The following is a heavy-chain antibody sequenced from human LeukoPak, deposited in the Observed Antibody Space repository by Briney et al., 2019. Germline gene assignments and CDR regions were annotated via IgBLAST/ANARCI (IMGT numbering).Heavy chain of an antibody. Sequence: PSETLSLTCTVSAGSITDYYWSWIRQPPGKGLEWLGFIYTRGSTNYNPSLKSRVTISVDTSKSQFSLKLSSVTAADTAVYYCARQPYGSGSYTFDYWGQGALVTVPS. CDR1: AGSITDYY. D-gene: IGHD3-10*01. CDR3: ARQPYGSGSYTFDY. CDR2: IYTRGST. V-gene: IGHV4-4*09. J-gene: IGHJ4*02.